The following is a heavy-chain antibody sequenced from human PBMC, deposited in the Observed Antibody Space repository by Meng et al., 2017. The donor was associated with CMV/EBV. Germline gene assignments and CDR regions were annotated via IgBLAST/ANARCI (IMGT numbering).Heavy chain of an antibody. CDR3: ARETYYYDSSGYYCLDY. CDR2: ISSSSSYI. D-gene: IGHD3-22*01. CDR1: GFIFNSHN. J-gene: IGHJ4*02. Sequence: GESLKISCAASGFIFNSHNMNWVRRAPGKGLEWVSSISSSSSYIYYADSVKGRFTISRDNSKNTLYLQMNSLRAEDTAVYYCARETYYYDSSGYYCLDYWGQGTLVTVSS. V-gene: IGHV3-21*01.